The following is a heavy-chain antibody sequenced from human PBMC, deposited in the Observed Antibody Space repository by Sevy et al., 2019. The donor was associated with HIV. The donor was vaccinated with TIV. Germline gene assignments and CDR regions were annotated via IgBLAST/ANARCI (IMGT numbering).Heavy chain of an antibody. CDR3: ARVSTFGGVIANYYFDY. CDR2: ISAYNGNT. V-gene: IGHV1-18*04. Sequence: ASVKVSCKASGYTFTSYGISWVRQAPGQGLEWMGWISAYNGNTNYAQKLQGRVTMTTDTSTSTAYMELRSLRSDDTAVYYSARVSTFGGVIANYYFDYWGQGTLVTVSS. J-gene: IGHJ4*02. CDR1: GYTFTSYG. D-gene: IGHD3-16*02.